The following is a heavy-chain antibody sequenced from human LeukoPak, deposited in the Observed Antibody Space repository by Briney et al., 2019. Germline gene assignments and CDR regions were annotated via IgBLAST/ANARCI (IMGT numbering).Heavy chain of an antibody. Sequence: GGSLRLSCAASGFTVSSNYMSWVRQAPGKGLEWVSVIYSGGSTYYADSVKGRFTISRDNSKNTLYLQMNSLRAEDTAVYYCARGSVGASSYYFDYWGQGTLVTVSS. J-gene: IGHJ4*02. CDR2: IYSGGST. CDR3: ARGSVGASSYYFDY. CDR1: GFTVSSNY. V-gene: IGHV3-66*01. D-gene: IGHD1-26*01.